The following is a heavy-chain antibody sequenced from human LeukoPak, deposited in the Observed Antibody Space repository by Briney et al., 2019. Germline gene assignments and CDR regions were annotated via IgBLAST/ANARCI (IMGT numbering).Heavy chain of an antibody. CDR1: GGSISSSSYY. CDR3: ARTHPMITFGGVIRYYFDY. Sequence: PSETLSLTCTVSGGSISSSSYYWSWIRQPAGKGLEWIGRIYTSGSTNYNPSLKSRVTISVDTSKNQFSLKLSSVTAADTAVYYCARTHPMITFGGVIRYYFDYWGQGTLVTVSS. D-gene: IGHD3-16*01. V-gene: IGHV4-61*02. J-gene: IGHJ4*02. CDR2: IYTSGST.